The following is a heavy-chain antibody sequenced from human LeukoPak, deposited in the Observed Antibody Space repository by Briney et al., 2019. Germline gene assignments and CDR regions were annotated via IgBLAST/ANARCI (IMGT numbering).Heavy chain of an antibody. Sequence: GGSLRLSCVASGFTFSSYGMKWVRQAPGKGLEWVANIRDDGSKKYSVDSVKGRFTISRDNSKNSLYLQMNSLRAEDTAVYSCARARIDYWGQGNLVPVS. CDR3: ARARIDY. J-gene: IGHJ4*02. CDR1: GFTFSSYG. V-gene: IGHV3-7*04. CDR2: IRDDGSKK.